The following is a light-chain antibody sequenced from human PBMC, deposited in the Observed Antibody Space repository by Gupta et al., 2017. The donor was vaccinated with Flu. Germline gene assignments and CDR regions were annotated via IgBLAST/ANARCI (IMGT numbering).Light chain of an antibody. Sequence: SHVLTQPPSAPVPPRPTARVTCAGTGLGTKGVHWYQQKPGPAPELLVYRDSDRPSGVPERLSGSNSGTTATLTISRVEAGDAADYYCQVWDSSSAHYVFGTGTKVTVL. J-gene: IGLJ1*01. V-gene: IGLV3-21*02. CDR3: QVWDSSSAHYV. CDR1: GLGTKG. CDR2: RDS.